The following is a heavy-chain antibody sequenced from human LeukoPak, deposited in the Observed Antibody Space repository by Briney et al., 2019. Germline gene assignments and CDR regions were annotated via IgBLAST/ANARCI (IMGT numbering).Heavy chain of an antibody. CDR3: ARFLTVTNSWYFDL. Sequence: ASVKVSCKASGYSFTSYGITWVRQAPGQGLEWMGWISTKNGNTSYAQKLQGRVTMTTDTSTSTAYMELRSLRSDDTAVYYCARFLTVTNSWYFDLWGRGTLVTVSS. D-gene: IGHD4-17*01. J-gene: IGHJ2*01. CDR2: ISTKNGNT. CDR1: GYSFTSYG. V-gene: IGHV1-18*04.